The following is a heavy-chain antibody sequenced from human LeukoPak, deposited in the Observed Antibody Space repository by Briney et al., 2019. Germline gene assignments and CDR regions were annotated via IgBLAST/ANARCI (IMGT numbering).Heavy chain of an antibody. D-gene: IGHD3-3*01. Sequence: VGSLRLSCAASGFTFSSYAMSWVRQAPGKGLEWVSAISGRGGSTYYADSVKGRFTTSRDNSKNTLYLQMNSLRAEDTAVYYCAKATSNRITIFGVVTRGRYYFDYWGQGTLVTVSS. V-gene: IGHV3-23*01. CDR3: AKATSNRITIFGVVTRGRYYFDY. CDR2: ISGRGGST. J-gene: IGHJ4*02. CDR1: GFTFSSYA.